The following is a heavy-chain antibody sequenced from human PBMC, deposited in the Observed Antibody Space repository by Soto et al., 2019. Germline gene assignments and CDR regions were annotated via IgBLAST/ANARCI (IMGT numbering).Heavy chain of an antibody. V-gene: IGHV1-24*01. Sequence: ASVKVSCKVSGYTLTELSMHWVRQAPGKGLEWMGGFDPEDGETIYAQKFQGRVTMTEDTSTDTAYMELSSLRSEDTAVYYCATTNPALEVATTDFDYWGQGTLVTVSS. D-gene: IGHD5-12*01. CDR2: FDPEDGET. CDR3: ATTNPALEVATTDFDY. CDR1: GYTLTELS. J-gene: IGHJ4*02.